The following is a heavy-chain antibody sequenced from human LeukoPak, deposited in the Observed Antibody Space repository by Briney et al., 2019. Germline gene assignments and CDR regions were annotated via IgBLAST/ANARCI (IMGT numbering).Heavy chain of an antibody. V-gene: IGHV3-23*01. D-gene: IGHD6-13*01. CDR3: AKDREAAAGKAFDY. J-gene: IGHJ4*02. Sequence: QAGGSLRLSCAASAFTFIRNAMSWDSQAHGKGLEWVSAISGSGGSTYYADSVKGRFTISRDNSKNTLYLQMNSLRAEDTAVYYCAKDREAAAGKAFDYWGQGTLVTVSS. CDR2: ISGSGGST. CDR1: AFTFIRNA.